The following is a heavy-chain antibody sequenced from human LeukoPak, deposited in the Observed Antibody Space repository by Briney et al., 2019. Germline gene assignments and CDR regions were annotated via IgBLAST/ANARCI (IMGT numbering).Heavy chain of an antibody. D-gene: IGHD4-17*01. Sequence: GGSLRLSCAASGFTFSSYAMSWVRQAPGKGLEWVSGISNNGGSTYHADSVEGRFTISRDNSKSTLSLSTNSLRAEDTAVYYCAKGHYGDFPHWHDYWGQGTLVTVSS. J-gene: IGHJ4*02. CDR1: GFTFSSYA. CDR2: ISNNGGST. V-gene: IGHV3-23*01. CDR3: AKGHYGDFPHWHDY.